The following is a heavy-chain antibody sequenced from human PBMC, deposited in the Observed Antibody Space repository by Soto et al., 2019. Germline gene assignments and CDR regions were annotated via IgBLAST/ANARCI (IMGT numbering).Heavy chain of an antibody. CDR1: GFTFSSYG. D-gene: IGHD6-13*01. CDR2: ISSSSTDI. Sequence: PGGSLRLSCAASGFTFSSYGMNWVRQAPGKGLEWVSPISSSSTDIYYADSVKGRFTISRDNAKNSLFLQMNSLRAEDTAVYYCARAGIVAAGTPRSYYYGLDVWGQGTTVTVSS. V-gene: IGHV3-21*01. J-gene: IGHJ6*02. CDR3: ARAGIVAAGTPRSYYYGLDV.